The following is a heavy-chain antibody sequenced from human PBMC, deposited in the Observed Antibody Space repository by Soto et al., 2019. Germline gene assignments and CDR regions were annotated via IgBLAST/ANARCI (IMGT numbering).Heavy chain of an antibody. CDR1: GYTFTSYG. J-gene: IGHJ3*02. D-gene: IGHD3-9*01. Sequence: ASVKVSCKASGYTFTSYGISWVRQAPGQGLEWMGWISAYNGNTNYAQKLQGRVTMTTDTSTSTAYMELRSLRSDDTAVYYCARDPRSSVLRYFTGRAFDIWGQGTMVTVSS. CDR2: ISAYNGNT. CDR3: ARDPRSSVLRYFTGRAFDI. V-gene: IGHV1-18*01.